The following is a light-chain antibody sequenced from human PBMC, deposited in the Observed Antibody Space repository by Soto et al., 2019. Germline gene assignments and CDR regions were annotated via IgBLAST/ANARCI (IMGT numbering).Light chain of an antibody. CDR2: AAS. CDR3: QQNYIAPPT. CDR1: QTVNNY. Sequence: DIQMTQSPSSLSASVGDRVTITCRASQTVNNYLSWYQHRPGEAPKLLIYAASNLQSGVPSRFSGSGSWTDVTLTISSLQPEDFATYSCQQNYIAPPTFGQGTKVEVK. J-gene: IGKJ1*01. V-gene: IGKV1-39*01.